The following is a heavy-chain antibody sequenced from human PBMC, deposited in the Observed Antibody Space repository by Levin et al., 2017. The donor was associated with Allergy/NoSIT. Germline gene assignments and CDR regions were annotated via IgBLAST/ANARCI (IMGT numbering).Heavy chain of an antibody. CDR2: IFWNGGNT. CDR1: GFTFDDYG. CDR3: ARGISGSAGGYYYGMDV. V-gene: IGHV3-20*04. Sequence: GGSLRLSCAASGFTFDDYGMTWVRQAPGKGLEWVSGIFWNGGNTGYADSVKGRFTISRDNAKNSLYLQMNSLRAEDPALEYCARGISGSAGGYYYGMDVWGQGTTVTVSS. J-gene: IGHJ6*02. D-gene: IGHD5-12*01.